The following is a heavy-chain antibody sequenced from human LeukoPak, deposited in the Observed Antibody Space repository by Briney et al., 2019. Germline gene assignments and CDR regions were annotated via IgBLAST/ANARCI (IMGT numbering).Heavy chain of an antibody. J-gene: IGHJ4*02. CDR3: AKYSSSSSLFY. V-gene: IGHV3-23*01. Sequence: PGGSLRLSCAASGFTFSSYSMNWVRQAPGKGLEWVSAISGSGGGTYYADSVKGRFTISRDNSKNTLYLQMNSLRAEDTAVYYCAKYSSSSSLFYWGQGTLVTVSS. CDR2: ISGSGGGT. CDR1: GFTFSSYS. D-gene: IGHD6-6*01.